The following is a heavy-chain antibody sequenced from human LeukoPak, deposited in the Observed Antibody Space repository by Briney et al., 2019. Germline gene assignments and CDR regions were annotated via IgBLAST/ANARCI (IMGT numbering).Heavy chain of an antibody. D-gene: IGHD2-2*01. J-gene: IGHJ5*02. CDR2: IIPIFGTA. Sequence: SVKVSCKASGGTFSSYAISWVRQAPGQGLEWMGGIIPIFGTANYAQKFQGRVTITADKSTSTAYMELSSLRSEDTAVYYCARIWGSSTSCYDCWFDPWGQGTLVTVSS. V-gene: IGHV1-69*06. CDR3: ARIWGSSTSCYDCWFDP. CDR1: GGTFSSYA.